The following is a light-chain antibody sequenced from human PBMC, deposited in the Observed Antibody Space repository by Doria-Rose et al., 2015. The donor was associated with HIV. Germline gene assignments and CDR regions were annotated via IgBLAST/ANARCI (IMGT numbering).Light chain of an antibody. Sequence: EIVMTQSPGTLSLSPGERATLSCRASQSFSSTYLAWYQQKPGQAHSLLIYDGSTRATGIPDSFSASGSGTDFTLTINRLEPEDFALYYCHQYGTSWTFGQGTKVEI. CDR2: DGS. V-gene: IGKV3-20*01. CDR3: HQYGTSWT. J-gene: IGKJ1*01. CDR1: QSFSSTY.